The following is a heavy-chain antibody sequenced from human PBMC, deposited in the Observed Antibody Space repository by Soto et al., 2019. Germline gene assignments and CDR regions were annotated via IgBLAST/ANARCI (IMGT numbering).Heavy chain of an antibody. CDR2: IWYVGSNK. CDR3: ARDEMATVSQSIFDY. J-gene: IGHJ4*02. Sequence: QVQLVESGGGVVQPGRSLRLSCAASGFTFSSYGMHWVRQAPGKGLEWVAVIWYVGSNKYYADSVKGRFTISRDNSKNTLYLQMNSLRAEDTALYYCARDEMATVSQSIFDYWGQGTLVTVSS. V-gene: IGHV3-33*01. CDR1: GFTFSSYG. D-gene: IGHD4-4*01.